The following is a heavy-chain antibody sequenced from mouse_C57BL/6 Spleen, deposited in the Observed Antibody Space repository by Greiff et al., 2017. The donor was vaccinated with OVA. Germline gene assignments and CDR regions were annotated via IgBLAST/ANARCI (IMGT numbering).Heavy chain of an antibody. CDR2: IDPSDSET. CDR3: AREFGYYGSSFDY. Sequence: QVQLKEPGAELVRPGSSVKLSCKASGYTFTSYWMHWVKQRPIQGLEWIGNIDPSDSETHYNQKFKDKATLTVDKSSSTAYMQLSSLTSEDSAVYYCAREFGYYGSSFDYWGQGTTLTVSS. V-gene: IGHV1-52*01. J-gene: IGHJ2*01. CDR1: GYTFTSYW. D-gene: IGHD1-1*01.